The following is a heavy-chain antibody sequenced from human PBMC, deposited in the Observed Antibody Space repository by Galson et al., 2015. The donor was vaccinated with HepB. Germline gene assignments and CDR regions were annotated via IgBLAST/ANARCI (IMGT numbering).Heavy chain of an antibody. D-gene: IGHD5-12*01. J-gene: IGHJ4*02. V-gene: IGHV3-7*03. Sequence: SLRLSCAASGFTFGSYWMSWVRQAPGKGLEWVANIKQDGSENYYVDSVTGRFTISRDNAKNSLYLQMNSLRAEDTAVYYCARVRGGYDFDYWCQGTLVTVSS. CDR3: ARVRGGYDFDY. CDR1: GFTFGSYW. CDR2: IKQDGSEN.